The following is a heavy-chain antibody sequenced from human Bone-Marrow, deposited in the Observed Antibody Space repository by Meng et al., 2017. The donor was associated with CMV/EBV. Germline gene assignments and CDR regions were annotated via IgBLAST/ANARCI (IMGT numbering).Heavy chain of an antibody. CDR3: ASDPSGYCSDTHCPPPRS. CDR2: IVVGSGNT. CDR1: GFTFTGSA. V-gene: IGHV1-58*01. D-gene: IGHD2-8*02. Sequence: SVKVSCKGSGFTFTGSAVQWVRQARGQGLEWIGWIVVGSGNTNYAQKFQERVTMTRDKSTSTAYMELSGLRSEDTALYYCASDPSGYCSDTHCPPPRSWGQGTLVTVPS. J-gene: IGHJ5*02.